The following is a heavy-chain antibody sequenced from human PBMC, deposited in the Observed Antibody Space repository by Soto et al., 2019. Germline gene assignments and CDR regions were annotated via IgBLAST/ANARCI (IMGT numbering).Heavy chain of an antibody. Sequence: QVQLKESDPGLVGLSETLSVTCSVSGASVKGYYWSWIRQFPGRGLEWMGYVYFCGTVSYNPSLKSRVTISVDTSQNHVSLKRTSVTAADTAVYYCARLGGVVVYQSGGTWFDPWGQGTLVTVSS. CDR2: VYFCGTV. CDR3: ARLGGVVVYQSGGTWFDP. V-gene: IGHV4-59*02. J-gene: IGHJ5*02. D-gene: IGHD3-3*01. CDR1: GASVKGYY.